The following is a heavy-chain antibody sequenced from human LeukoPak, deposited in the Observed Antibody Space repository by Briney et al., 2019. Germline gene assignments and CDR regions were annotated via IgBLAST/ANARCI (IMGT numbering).Heavy chain of an antibody. CDR3: ARLGGSGYYQKLGWFDP. CDR2: INHSGST. CDR1: GGSISTSSYY. J-gene: IGHJ5*02. V-gene: IGHV4-39*07. Sequence: PSETLSLTCTVSGGSISTSSYYWGWVRQPPGKGLEWIGEINHSGSTNYNPSLKSRVTISVDTSKNQFSLKLSSVTAADTAVYYCARLGGSGYYQKLGWFDPWGQGILVTVSS. D-gene: IGHD3-22*01.